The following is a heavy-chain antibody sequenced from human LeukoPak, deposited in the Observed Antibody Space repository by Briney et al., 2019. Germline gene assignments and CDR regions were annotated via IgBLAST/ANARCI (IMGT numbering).Heavy chain of an antibody. CDR1: GFTFSSYA. D-gene: IGHD6-13*01. J-gene: IGHJ4*02. CDR3: AKDLGRIAARRAHFDY. V-gene: IGHV3-23*01. CDR2: ISGSGGST. Sequence: GGSLRLSCAASGFTFSSYAMSWVRQAPGKGLEWVSAISGSGGSTYYADSVKGRFTISRDNSKNTLYLQMNSLRAEDTAVYYCAKDLGRIAARRAHFDYWGQGTLVTVSS.